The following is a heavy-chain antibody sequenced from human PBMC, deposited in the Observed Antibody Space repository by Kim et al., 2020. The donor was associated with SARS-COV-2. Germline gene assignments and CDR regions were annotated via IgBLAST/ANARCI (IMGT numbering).Heavy chain of an antibody. CDR3: ARGYYDFWSGYSGYYYYYYGMDV. J-gene: IGHJ6*02. Sequence: GGSLRLSCAASGFTFSSYWMSWVRQAPGKGLEWVANIKQDGSEKYYVDSVKGRFTISRDNAKNSLYLQMNSLRAEDTAVYYCARGYYDFWSGYSGYYYYYYGMDVWGQGTTVTVSS. CDR2: IKQDGSEK. D-gene: IGHD3-3*01. V-gene: IGHV3-7*03. CDR1: GFTFSSYW.